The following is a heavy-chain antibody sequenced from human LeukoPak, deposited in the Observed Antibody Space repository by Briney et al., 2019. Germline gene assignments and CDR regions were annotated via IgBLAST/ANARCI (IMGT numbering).Heavy chain of an antibody. D-gene: IGHD1-26*01. J-gene: IGHJ4*02. CDR2: VRYDGSNR. CDR1: GFTFSSYG. Sequence: LPAGTLRLSCAASGFTFSSYGMHWVRQAPGKGLGWVGFVRYDGSNRYYADSVKGRFTSSRDNSKNTRYLQMNTLRAEDTAVYYCALRGGATTFFDDWGQGTLVTVSS. V-gene: IGHV3-30*02. CDR3: ALRGGATTFFDD.